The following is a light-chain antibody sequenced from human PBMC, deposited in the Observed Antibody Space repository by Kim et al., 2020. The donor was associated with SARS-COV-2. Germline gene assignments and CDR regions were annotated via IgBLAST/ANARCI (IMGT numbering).Light chain of an antibody. V-gene: IGLV6-57*03. CDR2: EDN. J-gene: IGLJ1*01. CDR1: SGSIASNY. Sequence: GKPVTISCTRSSGSIASNYVQWYQQRPGSAPTTVIYEDNQRPSGVPDRFSGSIDSSSNSASLTISGLETEDEADYYCQSYDSSNYVFGTGTKVTVL. CDR3: QSYDSSNYV.